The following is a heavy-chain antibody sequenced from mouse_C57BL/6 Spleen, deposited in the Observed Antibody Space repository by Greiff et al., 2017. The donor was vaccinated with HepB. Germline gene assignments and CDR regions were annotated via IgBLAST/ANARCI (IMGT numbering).Heavy chain of an antibody. J-gene: IGHJ4*01. D-gene: IGHD1-1*02. CDR3: AREGSHSYAMDY. V-gene: IGHV5-4*01. CDR1: GFTFSSYA. Sequence: EVQVVESGGGLVKPGGSLKLSCAASGFTFSSYAMSWVRQTPEKRLEWVATISDGGSYTYYPDNVKGRFTISRDNAKNNLYLQMSHLKSEDTAMYYCAREGSHSYAMDYWGQGTSVTVSS. CDR2: ISDGGSYT.